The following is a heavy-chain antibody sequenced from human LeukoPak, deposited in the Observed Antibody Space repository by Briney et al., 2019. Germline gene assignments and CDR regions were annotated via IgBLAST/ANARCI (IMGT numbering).Heavy chain of an antibody. V-gene: IGHV1-8*01. CDR2: MNPNSGNT. D-gene: IGHD2-2*01. J-gene: IGHJ6*02. CDR3: ARYCSSTSCYHLGWYYYYGMDV. Sequence: SVKVSCKASGYTFTSYDINWVRQATGQGLEWMGWMNPNSGNTGYAQKFQGRVTMTTDTSTSTAYMELRSLRSDDTAVYYCARYCSSTSCYHLGWYYYYGMDVWGQGTTVTVSS. CDR1: GYTFTSYD.